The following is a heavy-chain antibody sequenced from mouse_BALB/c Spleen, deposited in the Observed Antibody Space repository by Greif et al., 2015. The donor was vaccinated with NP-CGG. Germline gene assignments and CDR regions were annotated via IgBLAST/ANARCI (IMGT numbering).Heavy chain of an antibody. CDR3: PRSTGTMDY. CDR2: IWAGGTT. Sequence: QVQLQQSGPGLGAPSQSLSITCTVSGFSLTNYGVHWVRQPPGTGLEWLGIIWAGGTTNYNSALMSRLSISKDNSTSHVFLKMNSLQTDDTSMYYSPRSTGTMDYWGQPTAVTVSS. J-gene: IGHJ4*01. CDR1: GFSLTNYG. V-gene: IGHV2-9*02.